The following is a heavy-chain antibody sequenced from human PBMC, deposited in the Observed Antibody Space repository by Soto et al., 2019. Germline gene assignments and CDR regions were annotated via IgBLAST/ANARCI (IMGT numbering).Heavy chain of an antibody. CDR1: GFTFSSYG. D-gene: IGHD4-17*01. V-gene: IGHV3-30*18. CDR2: ISYDGSNK. J-gene: IGHJ6*02. Sequence: QVQLVESGGGVVQPGRSLRLSCAASGFTFSSYGMHWVRQAPGKGLEWVAVISYDGSNKYYADSVKGRFTISRDNSKNTLYLQMNSLRAEDTAVYYCAKDMTTVTPYYYYGMDVWGQGTTVTVSS. CDR3: AKDMTTVTPYYYYGMDV.